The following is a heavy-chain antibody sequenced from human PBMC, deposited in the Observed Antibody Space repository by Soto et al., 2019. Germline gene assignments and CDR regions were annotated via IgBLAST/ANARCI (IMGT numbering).Heavy chain of an antibody. V-gene: IGHV3-30-3*01. D-gene: IGHD6-13*01. Sequence: QVQLLESGGGVVQPGRSLRLSCAASGFTFSTYAMYWVRQSPDKGLEWVAVISNDGDNQNYVDSVRGRFTISRDNSKDRLYLQTASLRPEDTAIYYCARDGPITAAGNNGFDPWGQGTLVNFSS. CDR3: ARDGPITAAGNNGFDP. CDR2: ISNDGDNQ. CDR1: GFTFSTYA. J-gene: IGHJ5*02.